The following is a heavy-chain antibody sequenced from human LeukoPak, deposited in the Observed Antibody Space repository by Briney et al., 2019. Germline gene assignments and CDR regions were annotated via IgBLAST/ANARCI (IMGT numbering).Heavy chain of an antibody. CDR2: IYSGGST. J-gene: IGHJ6*02. Sequence: PAGGSLRLSCAASGFTVSSNYMSWVRQAPGKGLEWVSVIYSGGSTYYADSEKGRFTIPRDNSKNTLYLQMNSLRAEDTAVYYCAGTSKGGSGSPMDYYYYYGMDVWGQGTTVTVSS. V-gene: IGHV3-66*01. CDR3: AGTSKGGSGSPMDYYYYYGMDV. CDR1: GFTVSSNY. D-gene: IGHD3-10*01.